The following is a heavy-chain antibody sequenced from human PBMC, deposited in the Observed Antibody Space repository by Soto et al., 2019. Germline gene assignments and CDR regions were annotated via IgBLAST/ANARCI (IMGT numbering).Heavy chain of an antibody. Sequence: ASVKVSCKVSGYTLTELSMHWVRQAPGKGLEWMGGFDPEDGETIYAQKFQGRVTMTEDTSTDTAYMELSSLRSDDTAVYYCARGLLGSSLYGMDVWGQGTTVTVSS. V-gene: IGHV1-24*01. J-gene: IGHJ6*02. CDR3: ARGLLGSSLYGMDV. CDR1: GYTLTELS. D-gene: IGHD2-15*01. CDR2: FDPEDGET.